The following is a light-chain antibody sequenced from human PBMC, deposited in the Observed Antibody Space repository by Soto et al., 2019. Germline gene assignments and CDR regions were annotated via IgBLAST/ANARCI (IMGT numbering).Light chain of an antibody. CDR3: QSYDSSRGV. Sequence: QSVLTQPPSVSGAPGQRVTISCTGSSSNIGAGYDVHWYQQLPGTAPKLLIYGNSNRPSGAPDRFSGSKSGTSASLAITGLQAEDEADYYCQSYDSSRGVFGTGTKGHRP. CDR1: SSNIGAGYD. J-gene: IGLJ1*01. V-gene: IGLV1-40*01. CDR2: GNS.